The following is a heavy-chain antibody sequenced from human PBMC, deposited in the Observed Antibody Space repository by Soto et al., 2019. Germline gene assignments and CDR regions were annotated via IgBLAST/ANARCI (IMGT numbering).Heavy chain of an antibody. D-gene: IGHD1-1*01. V-gene: IGHV3-23*01. CDR3: AKDRVPDSRWNFDY. J-gene: IGHJ4*02. CDR2: IFGNGGGT. CDR1: GFTFSTYT. Sequence: EVQLLESGGGLVQPGGSLRLSCSASGFTFSTYTMNWVRQAPGKGLEWVSGIFGNGGGTYYADSMKGRVTISRDNSKNTLVLQMNSLRPEDTAVYYCAKDRVPDSRWNFDYWGQGTLVTVSS.